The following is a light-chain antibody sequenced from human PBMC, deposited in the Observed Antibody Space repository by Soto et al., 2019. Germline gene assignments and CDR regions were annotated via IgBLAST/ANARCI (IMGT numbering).Light chain of an antibody. J-gene: IGKJ5*01. CDR1: QSVRNN. V-gene: IGKV3-15*01. CDR3: HQYNNWPPIT. CDR2: YAS. Sequence: EIMMTQSPATLSVSPGERATLSCRASQSVRNNLAWYQQKPGQAPRLLIYYASTRATGIPARFSGSGSGTEFTLTISSLQSEDFSLYYCHQYNNWPPITFGQGTRLEIK.